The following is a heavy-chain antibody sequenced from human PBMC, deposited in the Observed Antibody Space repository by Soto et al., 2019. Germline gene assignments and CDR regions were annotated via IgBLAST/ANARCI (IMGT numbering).Heavy chain of an antibody. D-gene: IGHD3-16*01. V-gene: IGHV1-18*01. CDR2: ISVYNGNT. CDR1: GYSFSSHG. CDR3: ARAGASVFYYYYCMDV. J-gene: IGHJ6*03. Sequence: QVHLVQSGDEVKKPGAAVKVSCKASGYSFSSHGIGWVRQAPGQGLEWMGWISVYNGNTNYAQRFQGRVTLTTDTSTSTAYMELRSLRSDDTAVYYCARAGASVFYYYYCMDVWAKGTTVTVSS.